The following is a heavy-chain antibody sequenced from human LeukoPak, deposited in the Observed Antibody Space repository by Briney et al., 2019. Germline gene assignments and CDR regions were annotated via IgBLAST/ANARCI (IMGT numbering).Heavy chain of an antibody. CDR3: ARVVDTHFDY. J-gene: IGHJ4*02. Sequence: PGGSLRLSCAASGFSVSSSFTSWVRQAPGKGLEWVSRIKSDGSTTTYADSVKGRFTISRDNAKNTLYLQMNSLRAEDTAVYYCARVVDTHFDYWGQGTLVTVSS. CDR2: IKSDGSTT. D-gene: IGHD5-18*01. CDR1: GFSVSSSF. V-gene: IGHV3-74*01.